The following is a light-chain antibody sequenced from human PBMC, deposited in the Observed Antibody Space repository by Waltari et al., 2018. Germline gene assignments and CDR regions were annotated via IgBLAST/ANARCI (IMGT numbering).Light chain of an antibody. CDR1: SRDVWSYNL. CDR3: CSYAGSGTFVV. CDR2: EGS. J-gene: IGLJ2*01. Sequence: QSALTHPASVSGSPGQPITISCTSTSRDVWSYNLVSWYQQHPGKAPKLIIYEGSKRPSGVSNRFSGSKSGNTAALTISGLQAEDEADYYCCSYAGSGTFVVVGGGTKLTVL. V-gene: IGLV2-23*03.